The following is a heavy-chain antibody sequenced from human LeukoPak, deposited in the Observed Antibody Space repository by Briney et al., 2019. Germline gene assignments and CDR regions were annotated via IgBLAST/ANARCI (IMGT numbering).Heavy chain of an antibody. CDR2: INHSGST. J-gene: IGHJ4*02. CDR3: ARGGIQLWGEVDY. CDR1: GGSVSSGSYY. D-gene: IGHD5-18*01. Sequence: SETLSLTCTVSGGSVSSGSYYWSWIRQPPGKGLEWIGEINHSGSTNYNPSLKSRVTISVDTSKNQFSLKLSSVTAADTAVYYCARGGIQLWGEVDYWGQGTLVTVSS. V-gene: IGHV4-39*07.